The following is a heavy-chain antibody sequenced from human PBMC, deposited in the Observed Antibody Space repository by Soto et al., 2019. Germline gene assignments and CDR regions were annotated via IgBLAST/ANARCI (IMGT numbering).Heavy chain of an antibody. D-gene: IGHD3-10*01. CDR2: ISGYNGNT. Sequence: VASVKVSCKASGYTFSNYGISWVRQAPGQGLERMGWISGYNGNTAYARNLQDRVTMTIDAPTTTAYMELRSLRSDDTAVYYCARDEGIRGLEFRGLGTLVTVSS. CDR1: GYTFSNYG. J-gene: IGHJ4*02. V-gene: IGHV1-18*04. CDR3: ARDEGIRGLEF.